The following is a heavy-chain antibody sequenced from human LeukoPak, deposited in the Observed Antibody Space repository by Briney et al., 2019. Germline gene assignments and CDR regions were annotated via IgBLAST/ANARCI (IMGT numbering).Heavy chain of an antibody. V-gene: IGHV4-59*12. Sequence: GSLRLSCAASGFTFSNYAVSWIRQPPGKGLEWIGYIYYSGSTYYNPSLKSRVTISVDTSKNQFSLKLSSVTAADTAVYYCASSGSHNWFDPWGQGTLVTVSS. D-gene: IGHD1-26*01. CDR3: ASSGSHNWFDP. CDR2: IYYSGST. J-gene: IGHJ5*02. CDR1: GFTFSNYA.